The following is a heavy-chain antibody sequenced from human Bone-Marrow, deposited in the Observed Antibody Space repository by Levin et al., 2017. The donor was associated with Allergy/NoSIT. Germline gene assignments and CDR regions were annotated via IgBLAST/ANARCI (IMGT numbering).Heavy chain of an antibody. Sequence: SQTLSLTCTVSGYSIGTGYFWGWVRQSPGKGVEWIGNVFHNGSTYYNPSLKSRLTISLDASQNQLSLRLQSVGAADTAIYYCVRPELSFTWSSPWGPWGPGTLVIVSS. CDR1: GYSIGTGYF. CDR3: VRPELSFTWSSPWGP. CDR2: VFHNGST. J-gene: IGHJ1*01. D-gene: IGHD1-14*01. V-gene: IGHV4-38-2*02.